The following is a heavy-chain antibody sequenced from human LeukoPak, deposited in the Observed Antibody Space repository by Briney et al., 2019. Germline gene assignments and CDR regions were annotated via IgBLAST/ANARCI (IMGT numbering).Heavy chain of an antibody. V-gene: IGHV3-7*01. Sequence: GGSLRLSCAGSGFTFSSYAMSWVRQTPGKGLELVATINQDGSEKYYVDSVKGRFTISRDNARNSLYLQINSLRAEDTAVFYCARDKEVGATLLDCWGQGTLVTVSS. CDR1: GFTFSSYA. CDR2: INQDGSEK. D-gene: IGHD1-26*01. CDR3: ARDKEVGATLLDC. J-gene: IGHJ4*02.